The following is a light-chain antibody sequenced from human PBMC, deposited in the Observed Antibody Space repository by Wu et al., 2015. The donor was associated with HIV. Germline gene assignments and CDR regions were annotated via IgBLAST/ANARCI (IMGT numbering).Light chain of an antibody. J-gene: IGKJ5*01. CDR1: QSVRSS. CDR2: DAS. V-gene: IGKV3-11*01. Sequence: EIVLTQSPVTLSLSPGERATLSCRASQSVRSSLVWSQQKSGQAPRVLIYDASKRATGIPPRFSGSGSGTDFTLTISSLEPEDFAVYYCRQNTNGPLTFGQGTRLDIK. CDR3: RQNTNGPLT.